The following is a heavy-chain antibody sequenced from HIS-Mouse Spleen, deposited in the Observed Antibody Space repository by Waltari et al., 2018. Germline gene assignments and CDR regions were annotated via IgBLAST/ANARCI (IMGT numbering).Heavy chain of an antibody. CDR1: GFTFDDYA. CDR3: AREIPYSSSWYDWYFDL. Sequence: GESGGGLVQPGRSLRLSCAASGFTFDDYAMHWVRQAPGKGLEWVSGISWNSGSIGYADSVKGRFTISRDNAKNSLYLQMNSLRAEDTAVYYCAREIPYSSSWYDWYFDLWGRGTLVTVSS. J-gene: IGHJ2*01. V-gene: IGHV3-9*01. CDR2: ISWNSGSI. D-gene: IGHD6-13*01.